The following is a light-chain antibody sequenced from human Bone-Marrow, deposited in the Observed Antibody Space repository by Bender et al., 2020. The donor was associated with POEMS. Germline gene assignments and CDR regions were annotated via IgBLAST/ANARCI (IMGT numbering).Light chain of an antibody. Sequence: QSALTQPASVSGSPGQSITISCTGTSSDVGAYNYVSWYQQHPGKAPKVLIYAVSNRPSGVSDRFSGSKSGNTASLTIFGLQAEDEADYYCHSYASSRNRIFGGGTKVTVL. CDR3: HSYASSRNRI. CDR1: SSDVGAYNY. V-gene: IGLV2-14*03. J-gene: IGLJ2*01. CDR2: AVS.